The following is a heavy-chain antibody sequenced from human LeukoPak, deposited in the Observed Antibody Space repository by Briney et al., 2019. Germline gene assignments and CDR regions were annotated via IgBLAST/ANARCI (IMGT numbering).Heavy chain of an antibody. J-gene: IGHJ4*02. D-gene: IGHD5-12*01. CDR3: TTDSGYSGYDFRDY. CDR1: GFTFSNAW. V-gene: IGHV3-15*01. CDR2: IKSKTDGGTT. Sequence: GGSLRLSCAASGFTFSNAWMSWVRQAPGKGLEWVGRIKSKTDGGTTDYAAPAKGRFTISRDDSKNTLYLQMNSLKTEDTVVYYCTTDSGYSGYDFRDYWGQGTLVTVSS.